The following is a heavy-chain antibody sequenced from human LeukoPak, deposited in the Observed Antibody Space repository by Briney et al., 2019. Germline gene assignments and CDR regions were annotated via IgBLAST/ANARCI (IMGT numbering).Heavy chain of an antibody. V-gene: IGHV1-2*02. Sequence: ASVKVSCKASGYTFTGYYMHWVRQAPGQGLEWMGWINPNSGGTNYAQKFQGRVTMTRDTSISTAYMELSRLRSDDTAVYYCAEMTTDAYNWFDPWGQGTLVTVSS. D-gene: IGHD5-24*01. J-gene: IGHJ5*02. CDR3: AEMTTDAYNWFDP. CDR2: INPNSGGT. CDR1: GYTFTGYY.